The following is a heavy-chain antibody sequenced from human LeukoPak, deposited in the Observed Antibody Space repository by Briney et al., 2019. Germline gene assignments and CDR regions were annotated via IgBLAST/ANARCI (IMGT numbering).Heavy chain of an antibody. J-gene: IGHJ4*02. CDR2: ISSSSNYI. CDR3: ARDEFRGVTVY. V-gene: IGHV3-21*01. Sequence: GRSLRLSCAASGFTFSSYTMNWVRQAPGKGLEWVSSISSSSNYIYYTDSVKGRFTVSRDNTKNSLYLQMNSLRAEDTAVYYCARDEFRGVTVYWGQGTLVTVSS. D-gene: IGHD3-10*01. CDR1: GFTFSSYT.